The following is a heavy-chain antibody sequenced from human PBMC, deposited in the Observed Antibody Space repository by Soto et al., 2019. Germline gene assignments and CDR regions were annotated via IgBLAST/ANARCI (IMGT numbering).Heavy chain of an antibody. CDR1: GFTFSSYG. CDR2: IWYDGSNK. CDR3: ATQGTYYYDSSGYYGDY. J-gene: IGHJ4*02. D-gene: IGHD3-22*01. V-gene: IGHV3-33*01. Sequence: QVQLVESGGGVVQPGRSLRLSCAASGFTFSSYGMHWVRQAPGKGLEWVAVIWYDGSNKYYADSVKGRLTISRDNSKNTLYLQMNSLRAEDTAVYYCATQGTYYYDSSGYYGDYWGQGTLVTVSS.